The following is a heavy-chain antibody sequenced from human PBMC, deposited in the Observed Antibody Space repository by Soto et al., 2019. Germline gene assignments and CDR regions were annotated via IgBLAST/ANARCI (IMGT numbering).Heavy chain of an antibody. J-gene: IGHJ5*02. CDR1: GGSVSSSSYY. Sequence: PSETLSLTCTVSGGSVSSSSYYWGWIRQPPGKGLEWIGSVYYSGTTYYNSSLKSRVAISIDTSKNQFSLKLNSVTAADTAVYYCARQWVMGSKEHFILWLDPWGQGTLVTVSS. CDR3: ARQWVMGSKEHFILWLDP. CDR2: VYYSGTT. V-gene: IGHV4-39*01. D-gene: IGHD3-16*01.